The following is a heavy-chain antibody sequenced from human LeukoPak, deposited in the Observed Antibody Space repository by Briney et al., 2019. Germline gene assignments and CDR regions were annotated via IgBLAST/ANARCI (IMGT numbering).Heavy chain of an antibody. D-gene: IGHD3-10*01. CDR3: ARDRLSTGWFGEGGFDY. J-gene: IGHJ4*02. CDR1: GYTFTSYY. CDR2: INPSGGST. Sequence: ASVKVSCKASGYTFTSYYMHWVRQAPGQGLEWMGIINPSGGSTSYAQKFQGRVTMTRDTSTSTVYMELSSLRSEDTAVYYCARDRLSTGWFGEGGFDYWGQGTLVTVSS. V-gene: IGHV1-46*01.